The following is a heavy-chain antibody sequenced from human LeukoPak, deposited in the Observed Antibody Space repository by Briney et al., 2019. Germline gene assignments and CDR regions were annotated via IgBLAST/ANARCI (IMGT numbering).Heavy chain of an antibody. CDR1: GFTFSSYA. CDR3: AKGLGPGADFDC. J-gene: IGHJ4*02. CDR2: ISGSGGST. V-gene: IGHV3-23*01. D-gene: IGHD7-27*01. Sequence: GGSLRLSCGGSGFTFSSYAMNWVRQAPGKGLEGVSGISGSGGSTYYEDSVKGRFTISRDNSKNTVFLQMISLRGEDTAFYYCAKGLGPGADFDCWGQGTLVTVSS.